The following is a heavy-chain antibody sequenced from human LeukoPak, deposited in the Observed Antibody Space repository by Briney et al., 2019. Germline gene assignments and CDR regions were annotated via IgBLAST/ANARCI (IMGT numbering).Heavy chain of an antibody. Sequence: PGGSLRLSCAASGFTFSSYAMSWVRQAPGKGLEWVSAISGSGGSTYYADSVKSRFTISRDNSKNTLYLQMNSLRAEDTAVYYCATMTTVTYSEDYWGQGTLVTVSS. CDR1: GFTFSSYA. D-gene: IGHD4-17*01. CDR3: ATMTTVTYSEDY. V-gene: IGHV3-23*01. CDR2: ISGSGGST. J-gene: IGHJ4*02.